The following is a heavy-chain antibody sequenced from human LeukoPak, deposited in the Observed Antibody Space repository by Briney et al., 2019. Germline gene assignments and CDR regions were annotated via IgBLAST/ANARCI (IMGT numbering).Heavy chain of an antibody. Sequence: RPGGSLRLSCAASGFTFSSYAMSWVRQAPGKGLEWVSAISGSGGSTYYADSVKGRFTISRDNAKNTLYLQMNSLRAEDTAAFYCGRGRPRGYSGYVIDYWGQGTPITVSS. J-gene: IGHJ4*02. CDR1: GFTFSSYA. CDR3: GRGRPRGYSGYVIDY. V-gene: IGHV3-23*01. CDR2: ISGSGGST. D-gene: IGHD5-12*01.